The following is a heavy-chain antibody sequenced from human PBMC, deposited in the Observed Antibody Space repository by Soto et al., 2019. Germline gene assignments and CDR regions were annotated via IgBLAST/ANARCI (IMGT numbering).Heavy chain of an antibody. CDR2: VKQDGSEE. J-gene: IGHJ4*02. CDR3: AALDTAMVKTAGY. D-gene: IGHD5-18*01. Sequence: SGGSLRLSCAASGYSXSTYWMSWVRQAPGKGLEWVANVKQDGSEEYYVDSVKGRFTISIDNAKNSLYLQMNSLRAEDTAVYYCAALDTAMVKTAGYWGQGTLVTVSS. V-gene: IGHV3-7*01. CDR1: GYSXSTYW.